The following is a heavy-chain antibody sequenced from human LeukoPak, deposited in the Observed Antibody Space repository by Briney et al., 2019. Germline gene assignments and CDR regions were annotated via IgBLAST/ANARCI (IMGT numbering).Heavy chain of an antibody. CDR2: ISGSGGST. D-gene: IGHD3-22*01. CDR1: GFTFSSYA. V-gene: IGHV3-23*01. J-gene: IGHJ4*02. CDR3: AKLFRYYYDSSGPRGIDY. Sequence: GGSLRLSCAASGFTFSSYAMSRVRQAPGKGLEWVSAISGSGGSTYYADSVKGRFTISRDNSKNTLYLQMNSLRAEDTAVYYCAKLFRYYYDSSGPRGIDYWGQGTLVTVSS.